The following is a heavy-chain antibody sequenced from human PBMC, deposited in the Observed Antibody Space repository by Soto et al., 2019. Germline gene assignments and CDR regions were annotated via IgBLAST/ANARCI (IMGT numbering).Heavy chain of an antibody. CDR1: GESISSGGYY. CDR2: IYYTGST. J-gene: IGHJ5*02. CDR3: ARSVDP. Sequence: PSETLSLTCIVSGESISSGGYYWTWIRQLPGKGLEWTGYIYYTGSTFYNPSLKSRLTISVDTSKNQFSLKLSSVTAADTAVYYCARSVDPWGQGTLVTV. V-gene: IGHV4-31*03.